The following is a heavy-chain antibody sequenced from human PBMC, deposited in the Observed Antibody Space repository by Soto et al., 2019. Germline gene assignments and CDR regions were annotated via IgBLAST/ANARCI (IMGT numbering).Heavy chain of an antibody. D-gene: IGHD2-21*02. Sequence: QVQLVESGGGVVQPGRSLRLSCAASGFTFSSYGMHWVRQAPGKGLEWVAVISYDGSNKYYADSVKGRFTISRDNSKNTLYLQMNSLRAEDTAVYYCAKSTIGVVVTAMTDFDYWGQGTLVTVSS. V-gene: IGHV3-30*18. CDR1: GFTFSSYG. CDR2: ISYDGSNK. CDR3: AKSTIGVVVTAMTDFDY. J-gene: IGHJ4*02.